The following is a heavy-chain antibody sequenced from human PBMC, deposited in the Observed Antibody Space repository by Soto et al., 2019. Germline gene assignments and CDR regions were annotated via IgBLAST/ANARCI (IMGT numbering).Heavy chain of an antibody. CDR2: INAGNGNT. V-gene: IGHV1-3*01. D-gene: IGHD3-22*01. Sequence: ASVKVSCKASGYTFTSYAMHWVRQAPGQRLEWMGWINAGNGNTKYSQKFQGRVTITRDTSASTAYMELSSLRSEDTAVYYCARDRGRYYYDSSGYHDAFDVWGQGTMVTVSS. CDR3: ARDRGRYYYDSSGYHDAFDV. J-gene: IGHJ3*01. CDR1: GYTFTSYA.